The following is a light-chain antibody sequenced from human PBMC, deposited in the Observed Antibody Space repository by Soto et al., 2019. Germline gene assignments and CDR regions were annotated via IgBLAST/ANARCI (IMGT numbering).Light chain of an antibody. V-gene: IGKV3-15*01. CDR1: QSVSSN. J-gene: IGKJ1*01. Sequence: IEMTQSPATLSVSPGERATLSCRASQSVSSNLAWYQRRPGQAPRLLIYGASTRATGIPARFSGSGSGTEFTLTISSLQSEDFALYYCQQYNNWPPWTFGQGTTVDI. CDR2: GAS. CDR3: QQYNNWPPWT.